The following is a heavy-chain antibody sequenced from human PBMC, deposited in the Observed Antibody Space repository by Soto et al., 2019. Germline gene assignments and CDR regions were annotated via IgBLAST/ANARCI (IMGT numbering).Heavy chain of an antibody. CDR2: ISSSSSYI. Sequence: GGSLRLSCAASGLTFSSYSMNWVRQAPGKGLEWVSSISSSSSYIYYADSVKGRFTISRDNAKNSLYLQMNSLKTEDTAVYYCVRATYFSDSSGYTRCFDFWGQGTLVTVSS. D-gene: IGHD3-22*01. J-gene: IGHJ4*02. CDR3: VRATYFSDSSGYTRCFDF. V-gene: IGHV3-21*04. CDR1: GLTFSSYS.